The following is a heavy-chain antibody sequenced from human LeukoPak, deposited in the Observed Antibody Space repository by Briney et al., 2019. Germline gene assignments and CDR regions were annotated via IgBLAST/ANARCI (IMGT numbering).Heavy chain of an antibody. D-gene: IGHD3-22*01. CDR2: ISGSGGST. Sequence: GGSLRLSCAASGFTFSSYAMSWVRQAPGKGLEWVSAISGSGGSTYYADSVKGRFTISRDNSKNTLYLQMNSLRAEDTAVYYCAKDLGDSSGYYPWYFDYWGQGTLVTVSS. V-gene: IGHV3-23*01. CDR1: GFTFSSYA. J-gene: IGHJ4*02. CDR3: AKDLGDSSGYYPWYFDY.